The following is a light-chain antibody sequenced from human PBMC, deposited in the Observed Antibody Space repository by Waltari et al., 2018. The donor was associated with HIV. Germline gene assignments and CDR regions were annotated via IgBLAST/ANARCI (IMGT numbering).Light chain of an antibody. CDR3: CSYAGSYIWV. Sequence: QSALTQPRSVSGSPGQSVTISCTGTSSDFGGYNYVSWYQQHPGKAPKLMIYDVSKRPSVVPDRFSGSKSGNTASLTISGLQAEDEADYYCCSYAGSYIWVFGGGTKLTVL. V-gene: IGLV2-11*01. CDR2: DVS. J-gene: IGLJ3*02. CDR1: SSDFGGYNY.